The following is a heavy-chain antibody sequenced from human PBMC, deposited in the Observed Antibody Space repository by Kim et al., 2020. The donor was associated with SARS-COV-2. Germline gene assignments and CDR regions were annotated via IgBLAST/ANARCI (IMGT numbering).Heavy chain of an antibody. CDR3: ARGRRHGYTQDY. J-gene: IGHJ4*02. V-gene: IGHV3-74*01. D-gene: IGHD1-1*01. CDR2: INGDGSIT. CDR1: GFVFSDYW. Sequence: GGSLRLSCEVSGFVFSDYWIHWVRQAPGKGLVWVSRINGDGSITNYVDSVKGRFTISRDAAKNMVYLQMNVLRAEDTAVYYCARGRRHGYTQDYWGQGTLVTVSS.